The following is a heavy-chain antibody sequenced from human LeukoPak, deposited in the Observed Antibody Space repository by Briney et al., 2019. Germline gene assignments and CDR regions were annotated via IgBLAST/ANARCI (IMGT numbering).Heavy chain of an antibody. CDR3: SRGVGGDLLGYYFDS. D-gene: IGHD2-21*01. CDR2: ISGGGMT. J-gene: IGHJ4*02. V-gene: IGHV3-53*01. CDR1: GITVRNSY. Sequence: GGSLRLSCVASGITVRNSYKTGVRQTPGKGLEWVAFISGGGMTLYADSVKGRFTMSRDYSKDTLHLQMMSLRITDTAVYYCSRGVGGDLLGYYFDSWGQGTQVTVSS.